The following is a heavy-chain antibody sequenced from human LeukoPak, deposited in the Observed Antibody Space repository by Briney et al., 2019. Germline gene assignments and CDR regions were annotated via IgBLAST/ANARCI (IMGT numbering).Heavy chain of an antibody. CDR2: IRYDGSNK. CDR3: ASGIAAAGTWPPIDY. V-gene: IGHV3-30*02. CDR1: GFTFSSYG. Sequence: PGGSLRLSCAASGFTFSSYGMHWVRQAPGKGLEWVAFIRYDGSNKYYADSVKGRFTISRDNSKNTLYLQMNSLRAEDTAVYYCASGIAAAGTWPPIDYWGQGTLVTVSS. J-gene: IGHJ4*02. D-gene: IGHD6-13*01.